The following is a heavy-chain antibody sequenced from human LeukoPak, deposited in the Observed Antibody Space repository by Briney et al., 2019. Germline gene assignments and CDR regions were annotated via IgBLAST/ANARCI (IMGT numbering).Heavy chain of an antibody. CDR3: ARGVDYYENSGTIDY. CDR1: GFTFSDYV. V-gene: IGHV3-33*01. J-gene: IGHJ4*02. D-gene: IGHD3-22*01. Sequence: GGALRLSCTASGFTFSDYVMHWVRQPPGKGLGWVAIIWYDGSNKKYEDSVKGRFTISRDNSKNTLYLQMNSLRAEDTAVYYCARGVDYYENSGTIDYWGQGTLVTVSS. CDR2: IWYDGSNK.